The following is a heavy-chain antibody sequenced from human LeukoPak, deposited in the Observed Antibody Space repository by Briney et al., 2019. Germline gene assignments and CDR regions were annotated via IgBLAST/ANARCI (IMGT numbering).Heavy chain of an antibody. J-gene: IGHJ5*02. D-gene: IGHD1-26*01. CDR2: ISSSSSYI. Sequence: GGSLRLSCAASGFTFSSYEMNWVRQAPGKGLEWVSSISSSSSYIYYPDSLKGRFSISRDNAKNSLYLQMNSLRAEDTAVYYCARSGSTGSARGNWFDPWGQGTLVTVSS. CDR1: GFTFSSYE. CDR3: ARSGSTGSARGNWFDP. V-gene: IGHV3-21*01.